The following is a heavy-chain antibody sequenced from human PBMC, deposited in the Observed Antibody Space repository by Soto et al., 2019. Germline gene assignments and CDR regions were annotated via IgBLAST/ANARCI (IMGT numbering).Heavy chain of an antibody. D-gene: IGHD2-2*01. CDR2: INPNSGGT. Sequence: ASVKVSCKASGYTFTGYYMHWVRQAPGQGLEWMGWINPNSGGTNYAQKFQGWVTMTRDTSISTAYMELSRLRSDDTAVYYCARAPARHCSSTSCADSWFDPWGQGTLVTGSS. V-gene: IGHV1-2*04. CDR3: ARAPARHCSSTSCADSWFDP. J-gene: IGHJ5*02. CDR1: GYTFTGYY.